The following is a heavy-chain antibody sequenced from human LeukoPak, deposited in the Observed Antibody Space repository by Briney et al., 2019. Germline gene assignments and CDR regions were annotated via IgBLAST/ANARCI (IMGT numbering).Heavy chain of an antibody. D-gene: IGHD3-10*01. V-gene: IGHV4-30-4*01. Sequence: PSETLSLTCTVSGGSISSGDYYWSWIRQPPGKGLEWIGYIYYSGSTYYNPSLKSRVTISVDRSKNQFSLKLSSVTAADTAVYYCARGDGSGIFDYWGQGTLVTVSS. CDR3: ARGDGSGIFDY. J-gene: IGHJ4*02. CDR1: GGSISSGDYY. CDR2: IYYSGST.